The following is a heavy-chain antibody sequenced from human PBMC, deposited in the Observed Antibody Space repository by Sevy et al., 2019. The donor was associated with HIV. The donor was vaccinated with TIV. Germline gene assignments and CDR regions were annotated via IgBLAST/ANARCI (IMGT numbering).Heavy chain of an antibody. CDR1: GGSISNIHYY. J-gene: IGHJ3*02. CDR3: ARHGIRDAFDI. Sequence: AEILSLTCTVSGGSISNIHYYWGWIRQPPGNGLEWVGSIYYSGSTYYNPSLKSRVTVSVDTSKNQFSLKLSSVTATDTAVHYCARHGIRDAFDIWGQGTMVFVSS. V-gene: IGHV4-39*01. D-gene: IGHD1-1*01. CDR2: IYYSGST.